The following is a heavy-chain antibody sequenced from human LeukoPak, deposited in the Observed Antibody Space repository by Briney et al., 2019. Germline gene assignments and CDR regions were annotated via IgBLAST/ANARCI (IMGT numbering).Heavy chain of an antibody. CDR1: GGSISSYY. D-gene: IGHD1-26*01. Sequence: SETLSLTCTVSGGSISSYYWSWIRQPPGKGLEWIGYIYYSGSTNYNPSLKSRVTISVDTSKNQFSLKLSSVTAADTAVYYCARDIRIVGATLYFDYWGQGTLVTVSS. CDR3: ARDIRIVGATLYFDY. J-gene: IGHJ4*02. V-gene: IGHV4-59*01. CDR2: IYYSGST.